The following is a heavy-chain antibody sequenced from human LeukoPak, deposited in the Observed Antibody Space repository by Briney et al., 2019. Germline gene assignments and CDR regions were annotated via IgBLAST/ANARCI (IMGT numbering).Heavy chain of an antibody. CDR3: ARSPGTYNPIYYFDS. CDR2: IWYDGGDK. Sequence: QPGGSLRLSCVASGFTFSSYAMHWVRQAPGQGLEWVAIIWYDGGDKFYADSVKGRVSISRDNSRNTLYLQMDSPRIEDTAVYYCARSPGTYNPIYYFDSWGQGNMVTVSS. V-gene: IGHV3-33*01. J-gene: IGHJ4*02. CDR1: GFTFSSYA. D-gene: IGHD3-10*01.